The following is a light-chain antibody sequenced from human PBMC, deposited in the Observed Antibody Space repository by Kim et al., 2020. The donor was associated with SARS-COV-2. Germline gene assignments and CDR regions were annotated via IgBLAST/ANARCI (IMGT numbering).Light chain of an antibody. V-gene: IGKV3-20*01. J-gene: IGKJ1*01. CDR3: QQYGSSTWT. Sequence: LSPGERATHSCRASQSVSSSYLAWYQQKPGQAPRLLIYGASSRATDIPDRFSGSGSGTDFTLTISRLEPEDFAVYYCQQYGSSTWTFGQGTKVDIK. CDR1: QSVSSSY. CDR2: GAS.